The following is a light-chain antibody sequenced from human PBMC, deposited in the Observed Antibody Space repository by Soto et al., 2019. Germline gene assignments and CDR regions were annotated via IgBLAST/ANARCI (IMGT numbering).Light chain of an antibody. CDR1: SSNIGSNT. CDR3: AAWDDSLVWV. CDR2: GNN. J-gene: IGLJ2*01. Sequence: QSVLTQPPSASGTPGQRVTISCSGGSSNIGSNTVNWYQQLPGTAPKLLIYGNNQRPSGVPDRFSGSQSGTSASLAISGLQSEDEAVYYCAAWDDSLVWVFGGGTKVTVL. V-gene: IGLV1-44*01.